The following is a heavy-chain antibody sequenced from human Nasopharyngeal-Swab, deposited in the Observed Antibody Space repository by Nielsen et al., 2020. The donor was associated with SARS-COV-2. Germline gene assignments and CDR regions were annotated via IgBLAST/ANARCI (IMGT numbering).Heavy chain of an antibody. Sequence: SQPLSPTWGVYGGSFSGYYWSWIRQPPGKRLLWIGEINHSGSTNYNQSLKIRVTISVDTSKNQFSLKLSSVTAADMAVYYCARGRYYDILTGYYYFDYWGQGTLVTVSS. J-gene: IGHJ4*02. CDR3: ARGRYYDILTGYYYFDY. D-gene: IGHD3-9*01. V-gene: IGHV4-34*01. CDR1: GGSFSGYY. CDR2: INHSGST.